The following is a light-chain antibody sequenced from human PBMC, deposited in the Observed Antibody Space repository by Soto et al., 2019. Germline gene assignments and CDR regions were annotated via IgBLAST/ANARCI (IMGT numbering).Light chain of an antibody. CDR3: QVWDSSSDRSYV. V-gene: IGLV3-21*04. CDR2: YDS. Sequence: SYELTQPPSVSVAPGETARITCGGNNIGSKTVHWYQQKPGQAPVLVIYYDSRRSSGIPERFSGSNSANTATLTISRVEAGDEADYYCQVWDSSSDRSYVFGTGNKVTVL. J-gene: IGLJ1*01. CDR1: NIGSKT.